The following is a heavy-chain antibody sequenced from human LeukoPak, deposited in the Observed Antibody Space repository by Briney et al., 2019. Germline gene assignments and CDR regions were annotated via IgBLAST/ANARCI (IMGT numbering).Heavy chain of an antibody. CDR1: GFTFSSYA. D-gene: IGHD3-22*01. Sequence: GGSLRLSCAASGFTFSSYAMSWVRQAPGKGLEWVSVISGSGGRTYYADSVKGRFTISRDNSEDTLYLQMNSLRAEDTAVYYCAKRGYYDSGGYYAPFDYWGQGTLATVSS. V-gene: IGHV3-23*01. J-gene: IGHJ4*02. CDR2: ISGSGGRT. CDR3: AKRGYYDSGGYYAPFDY.